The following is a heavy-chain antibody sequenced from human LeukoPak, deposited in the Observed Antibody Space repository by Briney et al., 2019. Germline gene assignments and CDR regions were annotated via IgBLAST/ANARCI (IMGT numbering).Heavy chain of an antibody. Sequence: PSETLSLTCTVSGGSISSGGYHWSWIRQHPGKGLEWIGYIYHTGSTHYNPSLKSRVTISVDTSKNQFSLKVSSVTAADTAVYFCAREIPGAGHFDYWGQGALVTVSS. V-gene: IGHV4-31*03. J-gene: IGHJ4*02. CDR2: IYHTGST. CDR3: AREIPGAGHFDY. D-gene: IGHD6-13*01. CDR1: GGSISSGGYH.